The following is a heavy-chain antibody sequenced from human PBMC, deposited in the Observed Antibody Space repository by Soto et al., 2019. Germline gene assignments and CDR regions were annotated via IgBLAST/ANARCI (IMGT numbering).Heavy chain of an antibody. V-gene: IGHV4-38-2*02. CDR1: GYSISSGYY. Sequence: SETLSLTCAVSGYSISSGYYWGWIRQPPGKGLEWIGSIYHSGSTYYNPSLKSRVTISVDTSKNQFSLKLSSVTAADAAVYYCARDQQDSPDYDFWSGYKHHYYYYGMDVWGQGTTVTVSS. CDR3: ARDQQDSPDYDFWSGYKHHYYYYGMDV. J-gene: IGHJ6*02. D-gene: IGHD3-3*01. CDR2: IYHSGST.